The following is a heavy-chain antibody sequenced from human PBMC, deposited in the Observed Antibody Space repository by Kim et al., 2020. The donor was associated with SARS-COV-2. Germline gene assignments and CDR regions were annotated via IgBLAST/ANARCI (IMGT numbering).Heavy chain of an antibody. J-gene: IGHJ3*02. D-gene: IGHD3-22*01. CDR2: ISSSGDKI. CDR3: ARDETIRRTDTSDYVPDAFDN. CDR1: GFTFSHYY. V-gene: IGHV3-11*04. Sequence: GGSLRLSCAASGFTFSHYYMNWIRQAPGKGLEWISYISSSGDKIYYADSVKGRFTISRDNAKNSLFLQMNSLRAEDTAVYYCARDETIRRTDTSDYVPDAFDNWGQGTMVTVSS.